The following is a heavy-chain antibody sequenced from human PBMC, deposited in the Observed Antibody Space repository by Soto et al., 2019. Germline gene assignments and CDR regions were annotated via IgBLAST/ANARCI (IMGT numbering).Heavy chain of an antibody. CDR2: ISAYNGNT. V-gene: IGHV1-18*01. CDR1: GYTFTSYG. D-gene: IGHD3-10*01. J-gene: IGHJ5*02. Sequence: QVQLVQSGAEVKKPGASVKVSCKASGYTFTSYGISWVRQAPGQGLEWMGWISAYNGNTNYAQKLQGRVTMTTGTATSTAYLELRSLRSDDTAVCECARAEPANCYGSGSPSNWFDPWGQGTLVTVSS. CDR3: ARAEPANCYGSGSPSNWFDP.